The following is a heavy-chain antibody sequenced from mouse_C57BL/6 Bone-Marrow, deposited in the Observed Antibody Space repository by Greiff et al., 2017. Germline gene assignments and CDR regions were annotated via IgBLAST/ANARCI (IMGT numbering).Heavy chain of an antibody. CDR2: IDPENGDT. CDR3: ARLSIAMDY. D-gene: IGHD2-3*01. Sequence: EVQLLQSGAELVRPGASVKLSCTASGFNFKDDYMHWVKQRPEQGLEWIGWIDPENGDTEYSSKFQGKATITADTSSNTAYLQLSSLTSVDTAVYYCARLSIAMDYWGQGTSVTVSS. CDR1: GFNFKDDY. V-gene: IGHV14-4*01. J-gene: IGHJ4*01.